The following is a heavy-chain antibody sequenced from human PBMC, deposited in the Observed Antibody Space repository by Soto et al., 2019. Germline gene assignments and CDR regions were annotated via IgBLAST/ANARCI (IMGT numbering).Heavy chain of an antibody. J-gene: IGHJ2*01. V-gene: IGHV3-53*01. Sequence: EVQLVESGGGLLQPGGSLRVSCAASGFTVSSSYMSWVRQAPGKGLEWVATLYSAGATYYQASVRGRVTISRDNSQNTLYLQMKRLKVEDTAVYLCARVVESNVWNGYWFFDLWGRGTLVTVSS. CDR1: GFTVSSSY. D-gene: IGHD3-16*01. CDR2: LYSAGAT. CDR3: ARVVESNVWNGYWFFDL.